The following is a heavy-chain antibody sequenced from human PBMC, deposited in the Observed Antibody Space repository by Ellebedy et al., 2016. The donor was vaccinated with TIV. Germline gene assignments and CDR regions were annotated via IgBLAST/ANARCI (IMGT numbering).Heavy chain of an antibody. CDR1: GFTFNSYA. CDR3: ERDLKKRATAGTELDY. D-gene: IGHD6-13*01. Sequence: GESLKISCAASGFTFNSYAIHWVRQAPGKGLEWVAVVSYDGSNKYYAASVKGRFPISRDNSKNTLYLQMNSLRDEDTGVYYCERDLKKRATAGTELDYWGQGTLVTVSS. V-gene: IGHV3-30-3*01. CDR2: VSYDGSNK. J-gene: IGHJ4*02.